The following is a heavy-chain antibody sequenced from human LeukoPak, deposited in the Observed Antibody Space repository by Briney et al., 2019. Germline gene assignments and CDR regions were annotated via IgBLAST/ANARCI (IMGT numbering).Heavy chain of an antibody. Sequence: SETLSLTCTVSGGSISSYYWSWIRQPPGKGLEWIGYIYYSGSTNYNPSPKSRVTISVDTSKNQFSLKLSSVTAADTAVYYCAGRYCSSTSCFETNWFDPWGQGTLVTVSS. CDR1: GGSISSYY. D-gene: IGHD2-2*01. CDR3: AGRYCSSTSCFETNWFDP. CDR2: IYYSGST. V-gene: IGHV4-59*01. J-gene: IGHJ5*02.